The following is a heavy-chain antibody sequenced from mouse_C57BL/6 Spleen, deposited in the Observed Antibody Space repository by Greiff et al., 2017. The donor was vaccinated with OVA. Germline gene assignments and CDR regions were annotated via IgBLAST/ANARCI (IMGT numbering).Heavy chain of an antibody. CDR1: GFTFSDYY. V-gene: IGHV5-12*01. CDR2: ISNGGGST. J-gene: IGHJ2*01. D-gene: IGHD2-3*01. CDR3: ARRGITDGYYDYFDY. Sequence: EVHLVESGGGLVQPGGSLKLSCAASGFTFSDYYMYWVRQTPEKRLEWVAYISNGGGSTYYPDTVKGRFTISRDNAKNTLYLQMSRLKSEDTAMYYCARRGITDGYYDYFDYWGQGTTLTVSS.